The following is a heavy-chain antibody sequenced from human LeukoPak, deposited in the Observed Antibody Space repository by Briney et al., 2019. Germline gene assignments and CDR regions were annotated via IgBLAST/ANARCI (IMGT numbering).Heavy chain of an antibody. V-gene: IGHV4-38-2*02. CDR1: GYSISSGYY. D-gene: IGHD3-3*01. Sequence: SETLSLTCTVSGYSISSGYYWGWIRQPPGKGLEWIGSIYHSESTYYNPSLKSRVTISVDTSKNQFSLKLSSVTAADTAVYYCARVTPNPYYDFWSGYNYYYYYYMDVWGKGTTVTVSS. CDR3: ARVTPNPYYDFWSGYNYYYYYYMDV. CDR2: IYHSEST. J-gene: IGHJ6*03.